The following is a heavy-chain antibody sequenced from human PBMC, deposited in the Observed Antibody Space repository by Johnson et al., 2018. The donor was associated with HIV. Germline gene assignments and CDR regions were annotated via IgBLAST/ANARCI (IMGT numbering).Heavy chain of an antibody. D-gene: IGHD1-26*01. CDR2: IKSKTDGGTT. CDR1: GFTFSNAW. Sequence: VQLVESGGGLVKPGGSLRLSCAASGFTFSNAWMSWVRQAPGKGLEWVGRIKSKTDGGTTDYAAPVKGRFTISRDDSKNTLYLQMSSLRAEDTAVYYCARVYSGSFRPTKGNDVFDMWGQGTMVTVSS. J-gene: IGHJ3*02. CDR3: ARVYSGSFRPTKGNDVFDM. V-gene: IGHV3-15*01.